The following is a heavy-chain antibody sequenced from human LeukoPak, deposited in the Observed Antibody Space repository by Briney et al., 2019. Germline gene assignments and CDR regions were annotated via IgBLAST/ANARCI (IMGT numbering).Heavy chain of an antibody. Sequence: GGSLRLSCAASGFTFSDSYMTWIRQAPGKGLEWLSYISATGNTIYYADSLKGRFTISRDNAKNSLYLQMNSLRAEDTAVYYCARDPDGYNPNFDYWGQGTLVTVSS. CDR2: ISATGNTI. J-gene: IGHJ4*02. D-gene: IGHD5-24*01. V-gene: IGHV3-11*04. CDR3: ARDPDGYNPNFDY. CDR1: GFTFSDSY.